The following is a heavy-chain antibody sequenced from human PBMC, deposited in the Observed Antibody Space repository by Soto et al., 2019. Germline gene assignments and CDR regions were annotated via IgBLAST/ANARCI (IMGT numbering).Heavy chain of an antibody. V-gene: IGHV4-39*01. Sequence: PSEPLSLTCTVSCDSIISSDFYWGWVRQPPGKGLEWIGSIFYLGSSYYNPSLKSRVTMSVDTSKNQFSLRLRSVTAADTALYVWARHSLARRKNNGCDPWGPGTMVT. D-gene: IGHD3-3*02. CDR3: ARHSLARRKNNGCDP. CDR2: IFYLGSS. J-gene: IGHJ5*02. CDR1: CDSIISSDFY.